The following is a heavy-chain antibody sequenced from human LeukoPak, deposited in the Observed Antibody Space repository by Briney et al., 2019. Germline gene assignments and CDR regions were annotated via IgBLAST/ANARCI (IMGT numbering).Heavy chain of an antibody. D-gene: IGHD6-19*01. CDR2: INHSGST. J-gene: IGHJ4*02. Sequence: SETLSLTCAVYGGSFSGYCWSWIRQPPGKGLEWIGEINHSGSTNYNPSLKSRVTISVDTSKNQFSLKLSSVTAADTAVYYCARVRWLVRYFDYWGQGTLVTVSS. V-gene: IGHV4-34*01. CDR3: ARVRWLVRYFDY. CDR1: GGSFSGYC.